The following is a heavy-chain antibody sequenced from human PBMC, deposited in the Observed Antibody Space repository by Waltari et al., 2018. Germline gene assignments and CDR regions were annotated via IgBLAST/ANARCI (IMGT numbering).Heavy chain of an antibody. CDR3: AKVDYCGGDCYSALFDY. D-gene: IGHD2-21*02. CDR2: ISGSGGST. Sequence: EVQLLESGGGLVQPGGSLRLSCAASGFTFSSYAMSWVRQAPGKGLEWGSAISGSGGSTYYADSVKGRFTISRDNSKNTLYLQMNSLRAEDTAVYYCAKVDYCGGDCYSALFDYWGQGTLVTVSS. J-gene: IGHJ4*02. CDR1: GFTFSSYA. V-gene: IGHV3-23*01.